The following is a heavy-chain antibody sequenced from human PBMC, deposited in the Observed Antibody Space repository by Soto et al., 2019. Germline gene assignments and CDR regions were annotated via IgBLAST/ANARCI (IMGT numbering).Heavy chain of an antibody. CDR3: AREYYYTMDV. CDR2: IDSSTKYT. Sequence: GGSLRLSCEASGFTFRDYYMTWFCQAPGKGLEWLSYIDSSTKYTNYADSVKGRFTISRDNAKNSLYLQMNSLRADDTAVYYCAREYYYTMDVWGQGTMVTVSS. J-gene: IGHJ6*02. CDR1: GFTFRDYY. V-gene: IGHV3-11*05.